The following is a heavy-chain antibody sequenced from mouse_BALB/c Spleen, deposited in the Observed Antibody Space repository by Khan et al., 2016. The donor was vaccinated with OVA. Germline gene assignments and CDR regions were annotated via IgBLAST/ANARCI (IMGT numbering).Heavy chain of an antibody. J-gene: IGHJ3*01. CDR2: ISSDGDYT. V-gene: IGHV5-6*01. Sequence: EVELVESGGDLVKPGGSLKLSCAASGFTFSSYSMSWVRQTPDKRLEWVATISSDGDYTYFPDSVKGRFTISRDNAKNTLNLQMSSLKSEDTALYYCASHLNWSFAYWGQGTLVTVSA. CDR1: GFTFSSYS. CDR3: ASHLNWSFAY.